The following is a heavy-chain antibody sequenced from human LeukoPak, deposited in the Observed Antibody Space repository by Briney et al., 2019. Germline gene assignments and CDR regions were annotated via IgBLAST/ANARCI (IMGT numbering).Heavy chain of an antibody. CDR3: ARGEMVYAINFDY. CDR1: GGSMSSYY. D-gene: IGHD2-8*01. Sequence: SSETLSLTCTVSGGSMSSYYWSWIREPPGEGLEWFGHIYYSGSTNYNPSLKSRVTISVDTCKNQFSLKLSSVTAADTAVYYCARGEMVYAINFDYWGQGTLVTVSS. CDR2: IYYSGST. J-gene: IGHJ4*02. V-gene: IGHV4-59*01.